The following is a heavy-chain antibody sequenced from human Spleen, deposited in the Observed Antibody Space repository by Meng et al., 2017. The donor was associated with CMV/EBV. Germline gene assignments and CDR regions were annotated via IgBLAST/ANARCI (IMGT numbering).Heavy chain of an antibody. V-gene: IGHV3-23*01. D-gene: IGHD3-22*01. CDR1: GFTFSTYA. CDR2: ISGSGGST. J-gene: IGHJ4*02. Sequence: GGSLRLSCAASGFTFSTYAMSWVRQAPGKGLEWVSAISGSGGSTNYADSVKGRFTISRDNSKNTLYLQMNSLRVEDTAVYYCARDYYDSSTYYPDCWGQGTLVTVSS. CDR3: ARDYYDSSTYYPDC.